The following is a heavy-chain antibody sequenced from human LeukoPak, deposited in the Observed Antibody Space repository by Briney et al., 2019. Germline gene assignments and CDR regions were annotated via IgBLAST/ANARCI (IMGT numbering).Heavy chain of an antibody. J-gene: IGHJ4*02. CDR1: GGSISSSSYY. V-gene: IGHV4-39*01. D-gene: IGHD3-10*01. CDR3: ARGGRAMVRGVISSYFDY. Sequence: PSETLSLTCTVSGGSISSSSYYWGWIRQPPGKGLEWIGSIYYSGSTYYNPSLKSRVTISVDTSKNQFSLKLSSVTAADTAVYYCARGGRAMVRGVISSYFDYWGQGTLVTVSS. CDR2: IYYSGST.